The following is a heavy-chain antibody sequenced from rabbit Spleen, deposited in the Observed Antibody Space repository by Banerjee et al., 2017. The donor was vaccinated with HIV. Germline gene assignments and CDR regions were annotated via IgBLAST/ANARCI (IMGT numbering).Heavy chain of an antibody. J-gene: IGHJ4*01. D-gene: IGHD1-1*01. Sequence: QSLEESGGDLVKPGASLTLTCTASGFSFSNSDYMCWVRQAPGKGLEWISCIAGSSSGFTYYATWANGRFTISSHNAQNTLYLQLNSLTAADTATYFCARGFPSSSGYYLNLWGQGTLVTVS. CDR2: IAGSSSGFT. CDR1: GFSFSNSDY. V-gene: IGHV1S40*01. CDR3: ARGFPSSSGYYLNL.